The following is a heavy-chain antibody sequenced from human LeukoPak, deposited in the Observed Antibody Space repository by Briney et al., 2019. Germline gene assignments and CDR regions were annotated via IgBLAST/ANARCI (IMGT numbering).Heavy chain of an antibody. V-gene: IGHV1-18*01. CDR3: ARGAPGYDILTCYSDS. D-gene: IGHD3-9*01. J-gene: IGHJ4*02. CDR1: GYTFTSYG. Sequence: ASVKVSCKASGYTFTSYGISWVRQAPGQGLEWMGWISAYNGATNYAQNLQGRVTMTTDTSTRTAYMELRSLRSDDTAVYYCARGAPGYDILTCYSDSWGQGTLVTVSS. CDR2: ISAYNGAT.